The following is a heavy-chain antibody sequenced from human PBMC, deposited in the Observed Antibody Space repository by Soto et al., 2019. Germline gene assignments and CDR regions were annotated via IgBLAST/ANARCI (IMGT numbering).Heavy chain of an antibody. Sequence: SVKVSCKASGYTFITCGLSWVRQAPGQGPDWMGWISVYNGNANYAQKFQGRVTMSTDTSTNTAYMELRSLRADDTAVYYCASIPDKYSSRFYQHGLDVWGQGIRVTVSS. CDR3: ASIPDKYSSRFYQHGLDV. D-gene: IGHD6-13*01. J-gene: IGHJ6*02. CDR1: GYTFITCG. V-gene: IGHV1-18*01. CDR2: ISVYNGNA.